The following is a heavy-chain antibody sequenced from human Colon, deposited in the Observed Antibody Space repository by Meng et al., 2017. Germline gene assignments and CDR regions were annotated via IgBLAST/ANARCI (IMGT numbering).Heavy chain of an antibody. CDR1: GFTFGDYY. J-gene: IGHJ4*02. CDR2: ISSSGSSL. Sequence: QVQLVVSGGVLVKSGESLRLSCAASGFTFGDYYMSWVRQAPGKGLEWVSYISSSGSSLYYADSVKGRFTISRDNAENSLFLHMDNLRVEDSAVYYCVRGFPSSDWGQGTLVTVSS. CDR3: VRGFPSSD. V-gene: IGHV3-11*01.